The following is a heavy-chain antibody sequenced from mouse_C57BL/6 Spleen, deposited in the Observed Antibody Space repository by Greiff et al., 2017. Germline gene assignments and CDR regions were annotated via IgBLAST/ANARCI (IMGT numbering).Heavy chain of an antibody. CDR3: ARHEGTGTGYFDY. Sequence: ELQLVESGGDLVKPGGSLKLSCAASGFTFSSYGMSWVRQTPDKRLEWVATISSGGSYTYYPDSVKGRFTISRDNAKNTLYLQMSSLKSEDTAMYYCARHEGTGTGYFDYWGQGTTLTVSS. CDR2: ISSGGSYT. D-gene: IGHD4-1*01. J-gene: IGHJ2*01. CDR1: GFTFSSYG. V-gene: IGHV5-6*01.